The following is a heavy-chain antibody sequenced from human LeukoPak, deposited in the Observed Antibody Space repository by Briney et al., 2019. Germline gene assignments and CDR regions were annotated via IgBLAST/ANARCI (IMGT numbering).Heavy chain of an antibody. CDR3: ARGQEYYYDSSAYSKFDY. J-gene: IGHJ4*02. CDR1: GFTFSLYG. Sequence: PGGSLRLSCAASGFTFSLYGMHWVRQAPGKGLEWVAAIWYDGSNKYYADSVKGRFTISRDNSKNTLYLQMNSLRAEDTALYYCARGQEYYYDSSAYSKFDYWGQRTLVTVSS. D-gene: IGHD3-22*01. V-gene: IGHV3-33*08. CDR2: IWYDGSNK.